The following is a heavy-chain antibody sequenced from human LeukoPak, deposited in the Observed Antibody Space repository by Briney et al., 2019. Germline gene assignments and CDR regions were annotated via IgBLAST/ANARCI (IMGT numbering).Heavy chain of an antibody. CDR1: GFTFSSYA. CDR3: AKGSDFWSGYYRE. Sequence: GGSLRFSCAASGFTFSSYAMSWVRQAPGKGLEWVSAISGSGGSTYYADSVKGRFTISRDNSKDTLYLQMNSLRAEDTAVYYCAKGSDFWSGYYRERGQGTLVTVSS. J-gene: IGHJ4*02. V-gene: IGHV3-23*01. CDR2: ISGSGGST. D-gene: IGHD3-3*01.